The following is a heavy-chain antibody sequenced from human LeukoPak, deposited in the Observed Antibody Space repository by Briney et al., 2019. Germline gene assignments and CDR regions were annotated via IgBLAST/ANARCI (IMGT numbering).Heavy chain of an antibody. CDR1: GFTFSSYA. V-gene: IGHV3-30*04. Sequence: GRSLRLSCAASGFTFSSYAMHWVRQAPGKGLEWVAVISYDGSNKYYADSVKGRFTISRDNSKNTLYLQMNSLRAEDTAVYHCARGPVVQAGVVPAAISHYYYYGMDVWGKGTTVTVSS. CDR3: ARGPVVQAGVVPAAISHYYYYGMDV. CDR2: ISYDGSNK. J-gene: IGHJ6*04. D-gene: IGHD2-2*01.